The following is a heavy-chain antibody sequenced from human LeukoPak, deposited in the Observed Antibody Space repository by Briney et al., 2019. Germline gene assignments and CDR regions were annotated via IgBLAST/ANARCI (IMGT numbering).Heavy chain of an antibody. V-gene: IGHV1-2*02. CDR2: INPNSSDT. Sequence: ASVKVSCKASGYTFTGSYMHWVRQAPGQGLEWMGWINPNSSDTNYTQKYQGKVTMTRDTSISTAYMELSRLRPDDTAVYYCARECWQVAGGFDYWGQGNLVTVSS. CDR3: ARECWQVAGGFDY. J-gene: IGHJ4*02. CDR1: GYTFTGSY. D-gene: IGHD3-10*02.